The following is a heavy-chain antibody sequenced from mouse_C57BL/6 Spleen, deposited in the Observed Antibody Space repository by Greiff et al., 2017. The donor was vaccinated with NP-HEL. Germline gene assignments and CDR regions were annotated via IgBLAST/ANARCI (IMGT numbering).Heavy chain of an antibody. CDR1: GYTFTDYY. Sequence: EVKLQESGPELVKPGASVKISCKASGYTFTDYYMNWVKQSHGKSLEWIGDINPNNGGTSYNQKFKGKATLTVDKSSSTAYMELRSLTSEDSAVYYCARGGALGPFDYWGKGTTLTVSS. J-gene: IGHJ2*01. CDR3: ARGGALGPFDY. CDR2: INPNNGGT. D-gene: IGHD3-1*01. V-gene: IGHV1-26*01.